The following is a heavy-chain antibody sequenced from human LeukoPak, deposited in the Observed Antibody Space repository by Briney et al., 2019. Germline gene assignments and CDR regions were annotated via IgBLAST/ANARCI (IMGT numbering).Heavy chain of an antibody. Sequence: PSETLSLTCTVSGGTISSSNYYWGWIRQPPGKGLEWIGSIYSGGSTYYNPSLKSRVTISVDTSKNQFSLKLSSVTAADTAVYYCARGAWAYSYGFFDYWGQGTLVTVSS. V-gene: IGHV4-39*07. J-gene: IGHJ4*02. CDR2: IYSGGST. CDR3: ARGAWAYSYGFFDY. CDR1: GGTISSSNYY. D-gene: IGHD5-18*01.